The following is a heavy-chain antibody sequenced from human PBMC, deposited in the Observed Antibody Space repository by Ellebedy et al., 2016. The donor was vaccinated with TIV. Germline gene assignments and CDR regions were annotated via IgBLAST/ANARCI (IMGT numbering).Heavy chain of an antibody. J-gene: IGHJ4*02. D-gene: IGHD3-10*01. Sequence: PGGSLRLSCAASGFSFSGSAMHWVRQAPGKGLEWVTYIRYDGSNKYYADSVKGRFTISRDNSKNTLFLEMNSLRAEDTAIYYCAGLWFGDSPRDNSDYWGRGTLVTVSS. CDR3: AGLWFGDSPRDNSDY. CDR1: GFSFSGSA. CDR2: IRYDGSNK. V-gene: IGHV3-30*02.